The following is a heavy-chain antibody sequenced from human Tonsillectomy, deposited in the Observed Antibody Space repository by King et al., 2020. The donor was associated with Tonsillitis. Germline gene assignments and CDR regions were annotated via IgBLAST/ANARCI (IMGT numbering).Heavy chain of an antibody. D-gene: IGHD6-19*01. J-gene: IGHJ3*02. V-gene: IGHV4-4*02. CDR1: GVSISSNNW. CDR2: IYQTGSP. Sequence: QLQESGPGLVWPSGTLSLTCAVSGVSISSNNWWSWVRQPPGKGLEWIGQIYQTGSPMYNPSLKSRGSMSLDKSKNQISLKLSSVTAADTAVYYCARDPIPVEGIAFDIWGQGTMVTIS. CDR3: ARDPIPVEGIAFDI.